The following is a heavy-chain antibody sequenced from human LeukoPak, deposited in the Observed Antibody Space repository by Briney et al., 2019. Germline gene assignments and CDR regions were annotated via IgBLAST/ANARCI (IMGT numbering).Heavy chain of an antibody. J-gene: IGHJ4*02. Sequence: GGSLRLSCAASGFTFSSYSMNWVRQAPGKGLEWVSSISSSSSYIYYADSVKGRFTISRDNAKNSLYLQMNSLRAADTAVYYCARGRYLTTRGGAAAGFLDYWGQGSLVTVST. V-gene: IGHV3-21*01. D-gene: IGHD6-13*01. CDR3: ARGRYLTTRGGAAAGFLDY. CDR2: ISSSSSYI. CDR1: GFTFSSYS.